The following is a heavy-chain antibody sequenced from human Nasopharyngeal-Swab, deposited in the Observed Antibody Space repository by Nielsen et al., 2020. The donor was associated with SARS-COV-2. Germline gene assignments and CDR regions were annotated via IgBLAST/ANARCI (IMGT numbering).Heavy chain of an antibody. CDR2: INTDGRRT. V-gene: IGHV3-74*01. D-gene: IGHD4-23*01. Sequence: GESLKISCEASGFTFRNYWMHWVRQAPGKGLVWVSRINTDGRRTNYAESVKGRFTISRDNVKNMLYLQMNNLRPEDTAVYYCARDLGGFGGYWGQGTLATVSS. CDR1: GFTFRNYW. J-gene: IGHJ4*02. CDR3: ARDLGGFGGY.